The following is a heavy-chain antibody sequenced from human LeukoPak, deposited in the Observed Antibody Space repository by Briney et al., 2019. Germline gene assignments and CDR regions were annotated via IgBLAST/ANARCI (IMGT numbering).Heavy chain of an antibody. V-gene: IGHV4-4*09. J-gene: IGHJ4*02. CDR1: GDSISNYY. Sequence: SETLSLTCTVSGDSISNYYWNWIRQPPGKGLEWIGYIYTSVSTSYNPSLRGRVTISGDTSKNQFSLKLSSVTAADTAVYYCARHDSFGIRKVWDYWGQGILVTVSS. CDR3: ARHDSFGIRKVWDY. D-gene: IGHD5-18*01. CDR2: IYTSVST.